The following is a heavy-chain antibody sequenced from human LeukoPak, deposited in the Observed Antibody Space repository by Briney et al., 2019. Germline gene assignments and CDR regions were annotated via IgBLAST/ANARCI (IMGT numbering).Heavy chain of an antibody. J-gene: IGHJ6*03. CDR3: ARLVVPAGMDV. CDR1: GFTFSSYA. Sequence: GGSLRLSCAASGFTFSSYAMSWVRQAPGKGLEWVSAISGSGGSTYYADSVKGRFTISRDNAKNSLYLQMNSLRAEDTAVYYCARLVVPAGMDVWGKGTTVTVSS. D-gene: IGHD2-2*01. V-gene: IGHV3-23*01. CDR2: ISGSGGST.